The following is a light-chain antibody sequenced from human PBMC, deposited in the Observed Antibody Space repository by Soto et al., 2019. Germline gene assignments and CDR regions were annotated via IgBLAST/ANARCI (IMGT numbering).Light chain of an antibody. CDR1: QSVSSY. CDR2: AAS. Sequence: SRASQSVSSYLAWYQKKSGQAPKLLIYAASNLASGIPARFSGSGSGTDFTLTISRLEPQDFAAYYCQQYDSSGTFGEGTKVDIK. V-gene: IGKV3-20*01. J-gene: IGKJ4*02. CDR3: QQYDSSGT.